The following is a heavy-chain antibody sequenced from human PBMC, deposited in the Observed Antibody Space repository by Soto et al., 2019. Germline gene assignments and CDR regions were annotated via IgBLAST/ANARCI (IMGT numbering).Heavy chain of an antibody. CDR1: GFTFSSYG. V-gene: IGHV3-30*18. Sequence: QVQLVESGGGVVQPGRSLRLSCAASGFTFSSYGMHWVRQAPGKGLEWVAVISYDGSNKYYADSVKGRFTISRDNSKNTLYLKMNSLRAEDTAVYYCAKVSRIRGWAYYFDYWGQGTLVTVSS. J-gene: IGHJ4*02. CDR3: AKVSRIRGWAYYFDY. D-gene: IGHD6-19*01. CDR2: ISYDGSNK.